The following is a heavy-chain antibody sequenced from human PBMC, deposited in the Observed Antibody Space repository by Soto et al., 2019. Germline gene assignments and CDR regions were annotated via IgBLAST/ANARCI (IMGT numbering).Heavy chain of an antibody. J-gene: IGHJ4*02. Sequence: SETLSLTCAVYDGSSNNYYWSWIRQPPGKGLEWIGEINHSGSTNYNASLKSRVTISEDTSKKQFSLELRFVTAADTAVYYCGRGGLIRGVLYYWGQGTLVTVSS. CDR2: INHSGST. CDR3: GRGGLIRGVLYY. CDR1: DGSSNNYY. D-gene: IGHD3-10*01. V-gene: IGHV4-34*01.